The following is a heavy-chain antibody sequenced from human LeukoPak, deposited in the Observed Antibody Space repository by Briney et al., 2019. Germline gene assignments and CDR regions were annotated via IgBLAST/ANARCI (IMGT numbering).Heavy chain of an antibody. CDR3: AKDTYSSSWYGLYYYYYYMDV. J-gene: IGHJ6*03. CDR2: ISGSGGST. Sequence: PGRSLRLSCAASGFTFSSYAMSWVRQAPGKGLEWVSAISGSGGSTYYADSVKGRFTISRDNSKNTLYLQMNSLRAEDTAVYYCAKDTYSSSWYGLYYYYYYMDVWGKGTTVTVSS. CDR1: GFTFSSYA. D-gene: IGHD6-13*01. V-gene: IGHV3-23*01.